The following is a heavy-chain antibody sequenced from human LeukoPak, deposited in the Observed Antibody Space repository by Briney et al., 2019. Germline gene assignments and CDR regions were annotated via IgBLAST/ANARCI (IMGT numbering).Heavy chain of an antibody. J-gene: IGHJ6*03. CDR2: VDPEDGET. D-gene: IGHD3-10*01. CDR3: ATGTSVPLYYMDV. CDR1: GYTFTDYY. V-gene: IGHV1-69-2*01. Sequence: ATVKLSCKVSGYTFTDYYMHWVQQAPGKGLEWMGLVDPEDGETIYAEKFQGRVTITADTSTDTAYMELSSLRSEDTAVYYCATGTSVPLYYMDVWGRGTTVTVSS.